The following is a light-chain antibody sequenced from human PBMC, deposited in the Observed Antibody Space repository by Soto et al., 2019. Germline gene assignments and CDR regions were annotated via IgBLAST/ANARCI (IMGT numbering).Light chain of an antibody. J-gene: IGKJ4*01. CDR3: QQYNFWPPLT. CDR1: QIVWSN. V-gene: IGKV3-15*01. Sequence: EIVMTQSPATLSMSPGERATLSCRASQIVWSNLAWYQQKPGQAPRLLIYDASTRATGIPARFSGRGSGTEFTLTISSLQSEAFAVYYCQQYNFWPPLTFGGGTTVEIK. CDR2: DAS.